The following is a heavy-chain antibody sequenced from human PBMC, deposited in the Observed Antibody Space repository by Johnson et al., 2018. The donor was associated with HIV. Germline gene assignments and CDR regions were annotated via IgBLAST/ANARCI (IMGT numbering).Heavy chain of an antibody. CDR3: AISPEYSSSWFGAFDI. Sequence: QEQLVESGAALVKPGGSRTLSRAASGFTFSDYYMTRVCQAAVFGLMLLSYIPGTSSCIYDADSVQGRFPISRDNAKNSLYLQMNSLRAEDTAVYYCAISPEYSSSWFGAFDIWGQGTMVTVSS. CDR2: IPGTSSCI. CDR1: GFTFSDYY. V-gene: IGHV3-11*04. J-gene: IGHJ3*02. D-gene: IGHD6-13*01.